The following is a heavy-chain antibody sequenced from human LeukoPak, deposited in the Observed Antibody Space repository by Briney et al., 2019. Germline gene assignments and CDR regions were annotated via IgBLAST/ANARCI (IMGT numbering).Heavy chain of an antibody. J-gene: IGHJ4*02. V-gene: IGHV1-8*03. Sequence: ASVKVSCKASGYTFTSYDINWVRQATGQGLEWMGWMNPNSGNTGYAQKFQGRVTITRNTSISTAYMELSSLGSEDTAVYYCASGDSSGYYSFDYWGQGTLVTVSS. CDR1: GYTFTSYD. CDR3: ASGDSSGYYSFDY. CDR2: MNPNSGNT. D-gene: IGHD3-22*01.